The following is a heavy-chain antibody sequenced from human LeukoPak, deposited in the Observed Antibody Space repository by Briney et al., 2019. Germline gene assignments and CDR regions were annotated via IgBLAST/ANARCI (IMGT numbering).Heavy chain of an antibody. Sequence: SGRSLRLSCAASGFTFSSYGMHWVRQAPGKGLEWVAVISYDGSNKYYADPVKGRFTISRDNSKNTLYLQMNSLRAEDTAVYYCAKDWDYYDSVDYWGQGTLVTVSS. D-gene: IGHD3-22*01. V-gene: IGHV3-30*18. CDR3: AKDWDYYDSVDY. CDR1: GFTFSSYG. CDR2: ISYDGSNK. J-gene: IGHJ4*02.